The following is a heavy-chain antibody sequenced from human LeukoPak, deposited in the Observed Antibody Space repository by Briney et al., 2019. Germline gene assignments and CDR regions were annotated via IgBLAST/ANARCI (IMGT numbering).Heavy chain of an antibody. CDR2: FSRDGNDV. V-gene: IGHV3-48*03. J-gene: IGHJ4*02. CDR3: ARGKRRFDS. CDR1: GFVFSNNE. Sequence: HPGGSLRLSCAASGFVFSNNEMHWVRQAPGKGLEWVAYFSRDGNDVHYADSARGRFTISSDNARNSLYLHMNSLRADDTAVYYCARGKRRFDSWGQGTLVTVSS.